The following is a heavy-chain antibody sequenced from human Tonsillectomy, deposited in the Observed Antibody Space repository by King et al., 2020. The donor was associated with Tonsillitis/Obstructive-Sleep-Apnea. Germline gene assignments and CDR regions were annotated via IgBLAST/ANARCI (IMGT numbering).Heavy chain of an antibody. V-gene: IGHV4-59*01. CDR3: ARGHTAFFDS. D-gene: IGHD2-21*02. Sequence: QLQESGPGLVKPPETLSLTCTISGGSITTYYWSWVRQPPGKGLEWIGYIHYSGITNYNPSFKSRVAISVDTPKNQFSLKLSSETAADTALYFCARGHTAFFDSWGPGILVTVSS. CDR2: IHYSGIT. CDR1: GGSITTYY. J-gene: IGHJ4*02.